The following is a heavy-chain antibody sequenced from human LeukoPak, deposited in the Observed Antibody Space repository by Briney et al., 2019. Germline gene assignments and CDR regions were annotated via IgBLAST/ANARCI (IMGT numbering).Heavy chain of an antibody. J-gene: IGHJ4*02. Sequence: SETLSLTCTVSGGSISSYYWSWIRQPPGKGLEWIGYIYYSGSTYYNPSLKSRVTISVDTSKNQFSLKLSSVTAADTAVYYCARAHNRGDSSDYVFDYWGQGTLVTVSS. V-gene: IGHV4-59*08. D-gene: IGHD3-22*01. CDR3: ARAHNRGDSSDYVFDY. CDR2: IYYSGST. CDR1: GGSISSYY.